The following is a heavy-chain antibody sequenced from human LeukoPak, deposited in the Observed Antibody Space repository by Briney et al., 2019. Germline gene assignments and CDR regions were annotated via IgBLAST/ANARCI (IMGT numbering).Heavy chain of an antibody. J-gene: IGHJ4*02. D-gene: IGHD4-17*01. CDR3: ARQYTPLVGDFPYYFDY. V-gene: IGHV4-39*01. CDR2: IYYSGST. Sequence: TSETLSLTCTVSGGSISSSSYYWGWIRQPPGKGLAWIGSIYYSGSTYYNPSLKSRVTISVDTSKNQFSLKLSSVTAADTAVYYCARQYTPLVGDFPYYFDYWGQGTLVTVSS. CDR1: GGSISSSSYY.